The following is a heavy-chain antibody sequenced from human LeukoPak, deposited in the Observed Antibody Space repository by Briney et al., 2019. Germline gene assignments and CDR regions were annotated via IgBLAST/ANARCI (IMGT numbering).Heavy chain of an antibody. J-gene: IGHJ5*02. CDR3: ARGHGAIFGVVIRRGWFDP. V-gene: IGHV1-46*01. D-gene: IGHD3-3*01. CDR2: INPSGGST. Sequence: ASVKVSCKASGYTFTSYYMHWVRQAPGQGLEWMGIINPSGGSTSYAQKFQGRVTMTRDTSTSTVYMELSSLRSEDTAVYYCARGHGAIFGVVIRRGWFDPWGQGTLVTVSS. CDR1: GYTFTSYY.